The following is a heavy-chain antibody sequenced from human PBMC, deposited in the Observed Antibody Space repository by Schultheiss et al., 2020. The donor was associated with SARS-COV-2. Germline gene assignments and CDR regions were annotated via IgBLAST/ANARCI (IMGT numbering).Heavy chain of an antibody. V-gene: IGHV4-59*08. CDR2: IYYSGST. J-gene: IGHJ4*02. Sequence: SETLSLTCTVSGGSISSYYWSWIRQPPGKGLEWIGYIYYSGSTNYNPSLKSRVTISVDTSKNQFSLKLSSVTAADTAVYYCARHFEQQLVGILLDYWGQGTLVTVSS. CDR3: ARHFEQQLVGILLDY. D-gene: IGHD6-13*01. CDR1: GGSISSYY.